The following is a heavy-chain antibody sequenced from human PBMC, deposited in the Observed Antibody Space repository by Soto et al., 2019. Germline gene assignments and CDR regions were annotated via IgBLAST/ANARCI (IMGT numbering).Heavy chain of an antibody. CDR2: IIPILGIA. J-gene: IGHJ6*02. CDR3: AFQKGITMIVEDGMDV. D-gene: IGHD3-22*01. CDR1: GGTFSSYT. V-gene: IGHV1-69*02. Sequence: QVQLVQSGAEVKKPGSSVKVSCKASGGTFSSYTISWVRQAPGQGLEWMGRIIPILGIANYAQKFQGRVTITADKSTSTAYMELSSLRSEDTAVYYCAFQKGITMIVEDGMDVWGQGTTVTVSS.